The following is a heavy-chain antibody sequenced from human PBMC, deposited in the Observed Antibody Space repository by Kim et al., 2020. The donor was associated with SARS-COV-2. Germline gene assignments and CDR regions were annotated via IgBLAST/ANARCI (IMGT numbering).Heavy chain of an antibody. J-gene: IGHJ4*02. CDR2: T. Sequence: TYNHPSLKSRVTISVDTSKNQFSLKLSSVTAADTAVYYCARLSAAANDYWGQGTLVTVSS. D-gene: IGHD6-13*01. CDR3: ARLSAAANDY. V-gene: IGHV4-39*01.